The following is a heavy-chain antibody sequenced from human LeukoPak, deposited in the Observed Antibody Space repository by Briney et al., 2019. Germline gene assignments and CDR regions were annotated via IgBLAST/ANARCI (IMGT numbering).Heavy chain of an antibody. CDR1: GSFFTSYW. CDR3: ATYGAYGFDY. CDR2: IYTGDCDT. V-gene: IGHV5-51*01. Sequence: GASRQICCEGSGSFFTSYWNGWGRALTGKGLEGMGIIYTGDCDTTDSPSLEGQITISANKSISTAYLQWSSLKASDTAMYYCATYGAYGFDYWGQGTLVTVSS. J-gene: IGHJ4*02. D-gene: IGHD4-17*01.